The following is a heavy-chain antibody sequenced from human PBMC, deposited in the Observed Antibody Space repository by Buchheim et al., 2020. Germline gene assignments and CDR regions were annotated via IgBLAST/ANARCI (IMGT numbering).Heavy chain of an antibody. D-gene: IGHD6-13*01. CDR1: GYTFTSYY. Sequence: QVQLVQSGAEVKKPGASVKVSCKASGYTFTSYYVHWVRQAPGQGLEWMGIINPSGAGTSYSQKFQGRVTMTRHTSTSTVYMELSSLRSEDTAVYYCARDRGAAAGTSPGYWGQGTL. CDR2: INPSGAGT. V-gene: IGHV1-46*01. J-gene: IGHJ4*02. CDR3: ARDRGAAAGTSPGY.